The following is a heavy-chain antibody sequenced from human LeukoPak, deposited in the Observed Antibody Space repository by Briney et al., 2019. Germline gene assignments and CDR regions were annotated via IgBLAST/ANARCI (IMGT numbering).Heavy chain of an antibody. D-gene: IGHD4-17*01. J-gene: IGHJ4*02. CDR3: ARDGPPGDYILRY. V-gene: IGHV1-46*01. CDR2: INPSDGST. CDR1: GYTFTGYY. Sequence: ASVKVSCKASGYTFTGYYMHWVRQAPGQGLEWMGIINPSDGSTTYAQKFQGRVTITADESTSTAYMELSSLRSEDTAVYYCARDGPPGDYILRYWGQGTLVTVSS.